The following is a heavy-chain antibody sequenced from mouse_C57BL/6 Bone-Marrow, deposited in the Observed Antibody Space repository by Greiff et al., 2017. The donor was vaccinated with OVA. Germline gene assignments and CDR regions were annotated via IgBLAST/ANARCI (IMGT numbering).Heavy chain of an antibody. J-gene: IGHJ4*01. Sequence: VQVVESGAELARPGASVKMSCKASGYTFTSYTMHWVKQRPGQGLEWIGYINPSSGYTKYNQKFKDKATLTADKSSSTAYMQLSSLTSEDSAVYYCARRDGNYNYYAMDYWGQGTSVTVSS. V-gene: IGHV1-4*01. D-gene: IGHD2-1*01. CDR2: INPSSGYT. CDR1: GYTFTSYT. CDR3: ARRDGNYNYYAMDY.